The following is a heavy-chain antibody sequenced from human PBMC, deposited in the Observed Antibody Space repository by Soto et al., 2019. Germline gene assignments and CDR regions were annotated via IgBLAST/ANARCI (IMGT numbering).Heavy chain of an antibody. J-gene: IGHJ3*01. CDR3: ARLSDYGDYSDAFDV. Sequence: HLQESGPGLVKPSETLSLTCTVSGGSISNSNYYWGWIRQPPGEGLEWICNIYYSGSTYYNSALKGRVTISVDTSKNQFSLKLSSVTAADTAVYYCARLSDYGDYSDAFDVWGQGTVVTVSS. CDR1: GGSISNSNYY. V-gene: IGHV4-39*01. CDR2: IYYSGST. D-gene: IGHD4-17*01.